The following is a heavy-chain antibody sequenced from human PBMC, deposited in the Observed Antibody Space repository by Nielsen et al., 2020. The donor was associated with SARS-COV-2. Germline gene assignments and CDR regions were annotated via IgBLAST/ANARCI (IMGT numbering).Heavy chain of an antibody. V-gene: IGHV1-3*01. CDR3: ARDVWGSPTYYYYYMDV. CDR2: INAGNGNT. Sequence: ASVKVSCKASGYTFTSYAMHWVRQAPGQRLEWMGWINAGNGNTKYSQKFQGRVTITRDTSASTAYMELSSLRSEDTAVYYCARDVWGSPTYYYYYMDVWGKGTTVTVSS. J-gene: IGHJ6*03. CDR1: GYTFTSYA. D-gene: IGHD3-16*01.